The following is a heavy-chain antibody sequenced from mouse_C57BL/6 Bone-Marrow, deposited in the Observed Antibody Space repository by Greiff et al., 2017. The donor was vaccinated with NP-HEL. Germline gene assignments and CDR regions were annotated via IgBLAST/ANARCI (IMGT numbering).Heavy chain of an antibody. V-gene: IGHV1-81*01. CDR2: IYPRSGNT. CDR3: ARSNWDGGELDY. D-gene: IGHD4-1*01. CDR1: GYTFTSYG. J-gene: IGHJ2*01. Sequence: QVQLKESGAELARPGASVKLSCKASGYTFTSYGISWVKQRTGQGLEWIGEIYPRSGNTYYNEKFKGKATLTADKSSSTAYMELRSLTSEDSAVYFCARSNWDGGELDYWGQGTTLTVSS.